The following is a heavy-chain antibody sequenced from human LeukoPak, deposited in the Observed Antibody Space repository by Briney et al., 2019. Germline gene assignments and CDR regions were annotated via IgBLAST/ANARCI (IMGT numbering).Heavy chain of an antibody. CDR2: ISHSGRT. D-gene: IGHD3-22*01. Sequence: SETLSLTCTVSGGSISSDTYWSWVRQPPGKGLEWIGEISHSGRTSYNPSLKTRITMSVDKSKNQFSLKLSSVTAADTAVYYCARLSGYSSGHYYSDYWGQGTLVTVSS. CDR1: GGSISSDTY. V-gene: IGHV4-4*02. CDR3: ARLSGYSSGHYYSDY. J-gene: IGHJ4*02.